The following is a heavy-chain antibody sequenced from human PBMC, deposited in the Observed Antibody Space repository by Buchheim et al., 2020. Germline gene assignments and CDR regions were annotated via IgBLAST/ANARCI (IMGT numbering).Heavy chain of an antibody. Sequence: QLQLQESGPGLVKPSETLSLTCTVSGGSISSSSYYWGWIRQPPGKGLEWIGSIYYSGSTYYNPSLKSRVTISVDTSKNQFSLKLSSVTAADTAVYYCARPGGRGGSGSGRYFDYWGQGTL. D-gene: IGHD3-10*01. CDR1: GGSISSSSYY. J-gene: IGHJ4*02. CDR3: ARPGGRGGSGSGRYFDY. CDR2: IYYSGST. V-gene: IGHV4-39*01.